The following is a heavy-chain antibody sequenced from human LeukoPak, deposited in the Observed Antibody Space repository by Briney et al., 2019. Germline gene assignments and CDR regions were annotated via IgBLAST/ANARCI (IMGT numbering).Heavy chain of an antibody. D-gene: IGHD5-24*01. J-gene: IGHJ4*02. CDR3: ARADRDGNKRFLD. V-gene: IGHV3-48*03. CDR2: VSSSGTTT. Sequence: PGGSLRLSCVASGITFSNYEMNWVRQAPGKGLEWVSYVSSSGTTTYYADSVKGRFTISRDNGKKLVSLQMNSLRDEDTAVYYWARADRDGNKRFLDWGQGTLVTVAA. CDR1: GITFSNYE.